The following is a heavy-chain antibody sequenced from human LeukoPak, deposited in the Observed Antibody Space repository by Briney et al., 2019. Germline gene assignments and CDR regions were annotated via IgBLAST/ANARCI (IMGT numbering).Heavy chain of an antibody. D-gene: IGHD3-16*01. V-gene: IGHV3-30*18. J-gene: IGHJ4*02. CDR2: ISYDGSNK. CDR1: GFTFSSYG. CDR3: AKDWGSSPLDY. Sequence: GRSLRLSCAASGFTFSSYGMHWVRQAPGKGLEWVAVISYDGSNKYYADSVKGRFTISRDNSKNTLHLQMNSLRAEDTAVYYCAKDWGSSPLDYWGQGTLVTVSS.